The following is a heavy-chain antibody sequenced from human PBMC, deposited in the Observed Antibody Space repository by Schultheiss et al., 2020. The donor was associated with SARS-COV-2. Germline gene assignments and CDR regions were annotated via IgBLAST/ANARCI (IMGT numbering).Heavy chain of an antibody. Sequence: GGSLRLSCEASGFPLSGYSMNWVRQAPGKGPEWVSSISSSSSYIYYADSVKGRFTISRDNAKNSLYLQMNSLRAEDTALYYCARDLDITGHNRGVKQNDHWGQGTLVTVSS. CDR3: ARDLDITGHNRGVKQNDH. V-gene: IGHV3-21*01. J-gene: IGHJ4*02. CDR2: ISSSSSYI. D-gene: IGHD1-20*01. CDR1: GFPLSGYS.